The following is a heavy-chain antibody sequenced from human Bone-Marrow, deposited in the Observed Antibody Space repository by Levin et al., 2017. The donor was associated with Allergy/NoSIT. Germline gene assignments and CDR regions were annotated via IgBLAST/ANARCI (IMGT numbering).Heavy chain of an antibody. V-gene: IGHV3-21*01. CDR2: VSATSSHI. CDR1: GFSFSAYS. D-gene: IGHD2-21*01. CDR3: ARVFSGNDY. J-gene: IGHJ4*02. Sequence: LSLTCAASGFSFSAYSMNWVRQAPGKGLEWVSSVSATSSHIYYAESVKGRFTISRDNAKNSLYLQMNSLRAEDTAMYYCARVFSGNDYWGQGILVTVSS.